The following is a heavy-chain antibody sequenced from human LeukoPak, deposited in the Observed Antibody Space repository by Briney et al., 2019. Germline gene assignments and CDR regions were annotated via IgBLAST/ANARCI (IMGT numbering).Heavy chain of an antibody. J-gene: IGHJ6*02. CDR1: GFTFSSYE. CDR3: ARDLYWAVVPAANYYYYGMDV. D-gene: IGHD2-2*01. CDR2: ISSSGSTI. V-gene: IGHV3-48*03. Sequence: PGGSLRLSCAASGFTFSSYEMNWVRQAPGKGLEWVSYISSSGSTIYYADSVKGRFTISRDNAKNSLYLQMNSLRAEDTAVYYCARDLYWAVVPAANYYYYGMDVWGQGTTVTVSS.